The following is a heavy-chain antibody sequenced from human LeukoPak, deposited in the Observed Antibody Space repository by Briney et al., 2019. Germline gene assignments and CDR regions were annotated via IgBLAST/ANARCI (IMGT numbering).Heavy chain of an antibody. J-gene: IGHJ5*02. Sequence: VASVKVSCKASGGTFSSYAISWVRQAPGQGLEWMGRIIPILGIANCAQKFQGRVTITADKSTSTAYMELSSLRSEDTAVYYCARVVYDSSGYPPLNWFDPWGQGTLVTVSS. V-gene: IGHV1-69*04. CDR3: ARVVYDSSGYPPLNWFDP. CDR2: IIPILGIA. CDR1: GGTFSSYA. D-gene: IGHD3-22*01.